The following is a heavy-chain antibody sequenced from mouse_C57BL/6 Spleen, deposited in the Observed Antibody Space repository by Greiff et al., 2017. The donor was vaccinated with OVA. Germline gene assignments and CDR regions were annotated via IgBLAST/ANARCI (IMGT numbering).Heavy chain of an antibody. D-gene: IGHD2-10*02. J-gene: IGHJ2*01. CDR1: GYAFSSSW. Sequence: QVQLQQSGPELVKPGASVKISCKASGYAFSSSWMNWVKQRPGKGLEWIGRIYPGDGDTNYNGKFKGKATLTADKSSSTAYMQLSSLTSEDSAVYFCARSVYGNYGGYFDYWGQGTTLTVSS. CDR2: IYPGDGDT. V-gene: IGHV1-82*01. CDR3: ARSVYGNYGGYFDY.